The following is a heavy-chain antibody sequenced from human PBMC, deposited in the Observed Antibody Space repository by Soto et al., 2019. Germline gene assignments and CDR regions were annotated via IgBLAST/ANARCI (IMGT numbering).Heavy chain of an antibody. CDR3: AKCLGYCSGGSCSYYYYYYGMDV. CDR1: GFTFSSYA. V-gene: IGHV3-23*01. D-gene: IGHD2-15*01. Sequence: GGSLRLSCAASGFTFSSYAMSWVRQAPGKGLEWVSAISGSGGSTYYADSVKGRFTISRDNSKNTLYLQMNSLRAEDTAVYYCAKCLGYCSGGSCSYYYYYYGMDVWGQGTTVTSP. J-gene: IGHJ6*02. CDR2: ISGSGGST.